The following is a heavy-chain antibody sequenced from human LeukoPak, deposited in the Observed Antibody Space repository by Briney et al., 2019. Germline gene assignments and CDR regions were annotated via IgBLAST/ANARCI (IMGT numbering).Heavy chain of an antibody. CDR2: IIPIFGTA. J-gene: IGHJ4*02. Sequence: SVKASCKAPGGTFSSYAISWVRQAPGQGLEWMGRIIPIFGTANYAQKFQGRVTITTDESTSTTYMELSSLRSEDTAVYYCARERARYCSSTSCYRLPYYFDYWGQVTLVTVSS. CDR3: ARERARYCSSTSCYRLPYYFDY. D-gene: IGHD2-2*01. V-gene: IGHV1-69*05. CDR1: GGTFSSYA.